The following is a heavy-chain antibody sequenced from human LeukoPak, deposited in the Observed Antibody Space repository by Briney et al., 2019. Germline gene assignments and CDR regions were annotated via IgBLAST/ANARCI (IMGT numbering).Heavy chain of an antibody. D-gene: IGHD1-26*01. CDR2: IYSGGST. CDR1: GFTVSSYF. J-gene: IGHJ4*02. Sequence: GGSLRLSCAASGFTVSSYFMSWVRQAPGKGLEWVSVIYSGGSTFYVDSVKGRFTISRDNSKNTLYLQMNSLRAEDTAVYYCARGEDVVGALFDSWGQGTLVAVSS. V-gene: IGHV3-53*01. CDR3: ARGEDVVGALFDS.